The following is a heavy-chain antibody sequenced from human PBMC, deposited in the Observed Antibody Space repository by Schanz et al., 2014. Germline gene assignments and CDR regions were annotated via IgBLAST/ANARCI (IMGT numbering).Heavy chain of an antibody. V-gene: IGHV3-48*01. Sequence: EVLLLESGGHLVPPGGSLRLSCVASGFTFSTYAMSWVRQAPGKGLEWVSYISGSSSTKYYADSVKGRITISRDNAKNTLFLQMNNLRAEDTAVYDCAGGEYQLLYGNWGQGTLVTVSA. CDR3: AGGEYQLLYGN. CDR2: ISGSSSTK. D-gene: IGHD2-2*02. CDR1: GFTFSTYA. J-gene: IGHJ4*02.